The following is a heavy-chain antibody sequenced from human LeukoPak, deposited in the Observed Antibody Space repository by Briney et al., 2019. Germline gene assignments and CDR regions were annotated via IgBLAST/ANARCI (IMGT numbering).Heavy chain of an antibody. CDR3: ARVVVTANDAFDI. CDR1: GGSISSGGYS. Sequence: SETLSLTCAVSGGSISSGGYSWGWIRQPPGKGLEWIGYIYHSGSTYYNPSLKSRVTISVDRSKNQFSLKLSSVTAADTAVYYCARVVVTANDAFDIWGQGTMVTVSS. D-gene: IGHD2-21*02. J-gene: IGHJ3*02. V-gene: IGHV4-30-2*01. CDR2: IYHSGST.